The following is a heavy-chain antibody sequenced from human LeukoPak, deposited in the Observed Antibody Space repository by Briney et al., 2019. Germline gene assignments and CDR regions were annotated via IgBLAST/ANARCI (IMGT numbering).Heavy chain of an antibody. J-gene: IGHJ4*02. CDR1: GGSISSSSYY. Sequence: PSETLSLTCTVSGGSISSSSYYWSWIRQPPGKGLEWIGEINHSGSTNYNPSLKSRVTISVDTSKNQFSLKLSFVTAADTAVYYCASAGPEYNWNYRPFDYWGQGTLVTVSS. D-gene: IGHD1-7*01. CDR2: INHSGST. V-gene: IGHV4-39*07. CDR3: ASAGPEYNWNYRPFDY.